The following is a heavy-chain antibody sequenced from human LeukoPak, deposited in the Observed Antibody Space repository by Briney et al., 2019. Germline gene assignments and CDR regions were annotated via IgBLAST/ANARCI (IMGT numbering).Heavy chain of an antibody. CDR3: ATSETGYSYGLDDAFDI. CDR1: GGSISSYY. Sequence: SETLSLTCTVSGGSISSYYWSWIRQPPGKGLEWIGYIYYSGSTNYNPSLKSRVTISVDTSKNQFSLKLSSVTAADTAVYYCATSETGYSYGLDDAFDIWGQGTMVTVSS. V-gene: IGHV4-59*01. D-gene: IGHD5-18*01. J-gene: IGHJ3*02. CDR2: IYYSGST.